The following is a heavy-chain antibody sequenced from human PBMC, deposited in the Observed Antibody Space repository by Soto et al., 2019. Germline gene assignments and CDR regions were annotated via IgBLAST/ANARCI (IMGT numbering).Heavy chain of an antibody. D-gene: IGHD2-8*01. CDR3: ERQIYCTNGVCYSYFYYYGMDV. CDR2: TYYQETT. J-gene: IGHJ6*02. V-gene: IGHV4-39*01. CDR1: GGSISSSSYY. Sequence: SESLSLTCTVSGGSISSSSYYWGWIRQPPGKGLEWSWRTYYQETTYYNPSLKSRVTISVDPSKHQFSRKLSSVTAAHTTVYYCERQIYCTNGVCYSYFYYYGMDVWGQGTTVTVSS.